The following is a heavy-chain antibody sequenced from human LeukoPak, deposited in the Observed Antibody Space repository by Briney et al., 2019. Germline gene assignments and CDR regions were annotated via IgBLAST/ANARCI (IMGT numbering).Heavy chain of an antibody. Sequence: SQTLSLTCTVSGGSISSGGYYWSWIRQPPGKGLEWIGYIYHSGSTYYNPSLKSRVTISVDRSKNQFSLKLSSVTAADTAVYYCARDLRVNYYYYYMDVWGKGTTVTVSS. CDR1: GGSISSGGYY. D-gene: IGHD4-23*01. CDR3: ARDLRVNYYYYYMDV. CDR2: IYHSGST. V-gene: IGHV4-30-2*01. J-gene: IGHJ6*03.